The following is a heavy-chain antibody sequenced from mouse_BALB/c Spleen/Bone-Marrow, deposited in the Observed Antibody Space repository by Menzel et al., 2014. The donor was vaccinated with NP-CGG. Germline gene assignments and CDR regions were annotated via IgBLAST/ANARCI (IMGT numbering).Heavy chain of an antibody. J-gene: IGHJ2*01. Sequence: EVMLVESGGGLVKPGGSLKLSCAASGFTFSYYAMSWVRQSPEKSLEWVAEISSGGSYTYYPDTVTGRFTSSRDNAKNPLYLEMSSLRSEDTAMYYCARDSSGYFDYWGQGTTLTVSS. CDR3: ARDSSGYFDY. CDR2: ISSGGSYT. V-gene: IGHV5-9-4*01. D-gene: IGHD3-1*01. CDR1: GFTFSYYA.